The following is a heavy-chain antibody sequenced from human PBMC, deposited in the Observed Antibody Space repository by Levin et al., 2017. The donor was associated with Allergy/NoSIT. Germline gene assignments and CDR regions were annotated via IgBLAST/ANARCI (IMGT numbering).Heavy chain of an antibody. J-gene: IGHJ3*02. CDR1: GFTFDDHA. CDR2: ISWNSAII. V-gene: IGHV3-9*01. CDR3: AKGDVHQVLLRGAFDI. Sequence: SLKISCAASGFTFDDHAMHWVRQAPGKGLEWVSGISWNSAIIGYADSVKGRFAISRDNAKNSLYLQMNSLRPEDTALYYCAKGDVHQVLLRGAFDIWGQGTMVTVSS. D-gene: IGHD2-2*01.